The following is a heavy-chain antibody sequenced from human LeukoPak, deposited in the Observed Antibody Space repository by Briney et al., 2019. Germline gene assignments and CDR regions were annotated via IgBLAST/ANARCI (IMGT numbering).Heavy chain of an antibody. D-gene: IGHD6-13*01. CDR2: ISSSSTYM. V-gene: IGHV3-21*01. J-gene: IGHJ1*01. Sequence: GGSLRLSCAASGFTFNTYSMNWVRQAPGKGLEWVSSISSSSTYMYYADSLKGRFTISRDNAKNSLFLQMNSLRAEDTAVYFCARGPRNSSSYQYFQHWGQGTLVTVSS. CDR3: ARGPRNSSSYQYFQH. CDR1: GFTFNTYS.